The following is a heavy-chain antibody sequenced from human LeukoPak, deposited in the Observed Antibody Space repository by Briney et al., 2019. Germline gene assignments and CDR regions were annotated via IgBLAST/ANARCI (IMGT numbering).Heavy chain of an antibody. V-gene: IGHV3-20*04. D-gene: IGHD2-2*01. J-gene: IGHJ4*02. CDR2: INWNGGST. CDR1: GFTFSSYA. CDR3: ARPRGCGSSRCNNFDY. Sequence: PGGSLRLSCAASGFTFSSYAMSWVRQAPGKGLEWVSGINWNGGSTGYADSVKGRFTISRDNGKNSLYLQMNRLRAEDTAVYYCARPRGCGSSRCNNFDYWGQGTLVTVSS.